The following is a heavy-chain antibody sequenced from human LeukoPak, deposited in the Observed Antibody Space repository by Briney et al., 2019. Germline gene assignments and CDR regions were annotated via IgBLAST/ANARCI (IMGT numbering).Heavy chain of an antibody. Sequence: SETLSLTCTVSGGSIGSAGYYWSWIRQPAGQGLEWIGRIYATGSTNSNPSLQSRVTISIDTSKNQFSLKLTSVTAADTAVYYCARVFRRGDYNYDGFDIWGQGTMVTVSS. J-gene: IGHJ3*02. V-gene: IGHV4-61*02. CDR3: ARVFRRGDYNYDGFDI. D-gene: IGHD5-24*01. CDR1: GGSIGSAGYY. CDR2: IYATGST.